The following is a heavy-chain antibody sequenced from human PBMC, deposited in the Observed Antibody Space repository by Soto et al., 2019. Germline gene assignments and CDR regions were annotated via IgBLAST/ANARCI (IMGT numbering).Heavy chain of an antibody. V-gene: IGHV1-46*03. D-gene: IGHD1-26*01. Sequence: ASVKVSCKASGYTFTNYYLHWVRQAPGQGLEWMGIIHSSGGSTTYAQKFQGRVTMTRDTSTSTVYMELSSLTSEDTAVYYCARDSLVGATSRYFDYWGQGTLVTVSS. CDR3: ARDSLVGATSRYFDY. CDR1: GYTFTNYY. J-gene: IGHJ4*02. CDR2: IHSSGGST.